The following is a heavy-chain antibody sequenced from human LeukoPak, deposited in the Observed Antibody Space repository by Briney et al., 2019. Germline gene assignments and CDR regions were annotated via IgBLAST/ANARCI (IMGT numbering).Heavy chain of an antibody. CDR2: IKEDGTKK. Sequence: GGSLRLSCAASGFTFSSYWMTWVRQAPGKGLEWVANIKEDGTKKNYVDSVKGRFTISRDNAKNSLYLQMNSLRAEDTAVYYCATPLDYYDSSGYHQGGDWGQGTLVTVSS. CDR3: ATPLDYYDSSGYHQGGD. CDR1: GFTFSSYW. D-gene: IGHD3-22*01. J-gene: IGHJ4*02. V-gene: IGHV3-7*03.